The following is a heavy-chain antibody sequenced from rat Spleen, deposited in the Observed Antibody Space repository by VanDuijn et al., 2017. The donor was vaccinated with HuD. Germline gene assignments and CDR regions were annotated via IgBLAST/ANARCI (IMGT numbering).Heavy chain of an antibody. Sequence: EVQLVESGGGLVQPGGSLKLSCAASGFTFSDYFMAWVRQAPTKGLEWVATINYDGSSTYYRDSVKGRFTISKDNAKSTLYLQMDSLRSEDTATYYCARSVFDYWGQGVVVTVSS. CDR1: GFTFSDYF. V-gene: IGHV5-29*01. J-gene: IGHJ2*01. CDR3: ARSVFDY. CDR2: INYDGSST.